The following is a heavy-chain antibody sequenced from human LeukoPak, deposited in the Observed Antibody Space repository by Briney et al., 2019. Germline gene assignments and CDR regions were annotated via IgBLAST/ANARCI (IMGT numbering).Heavy chain of an antibody. CDR2: ISSSSSYI. CDR3: ARGPIIAAAGYFDY. Sequence: TGGSLRLSCAASGFTFSSYSMNWVHQAPGKGLEWVSSISSSSSYIYYADSVKGRFTISRDNAKNSLYLQMNSLRAEDTAVYYCARGPIIAAAGYFDYWGQGTLVTVSS. D-gene: IGHD6-13*01. J-gene: IGHJ4*02. CDR1: GFTFSSYS. V-gene: IGHV3-21*01.